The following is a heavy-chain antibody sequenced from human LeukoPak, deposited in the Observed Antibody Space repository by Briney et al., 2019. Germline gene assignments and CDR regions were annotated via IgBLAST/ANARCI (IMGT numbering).Heavy chain of an antibody. CDR2: MNPNSGNT. J-gene: IGHJ4*02. V-gene: IGHV1-8*01. Sequence: ASVKVSCKASGYTFTSYDINWVRQATGQGLEWMGWMNPNSGNTGYAQKFQGRVTMTRDTSISTAYMELSRLRSDDTAVYYCARDAIAVAGLGGYWGQGTLVTVFS. CDR3: ARDAIAVAGLGGY. CDR1: GYTFTSYD. D-gene: IGHD6-19*01.